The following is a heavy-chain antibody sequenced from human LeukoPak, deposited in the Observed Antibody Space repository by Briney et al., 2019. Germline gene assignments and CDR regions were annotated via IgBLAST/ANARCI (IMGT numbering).Heavy chain of an antibody. V-gene: IGHV1-58*02. CDR2: IVVGSGNT. J-gene: IGHJ6*03. D-gene: IGHD6-13*01. CDR3: AAGIAAAATMDV. CDR1: GFTFTSSA. Sequence: SVKVSCKASGFTFTSSAMQWVRQARGQRLEWIGWIVVGSGNTNYAQKFQERDTITRDMSTSTAYMELSSLRSEDTAVYYCAAGIAAAATMDVWGKGTTVTVSS.